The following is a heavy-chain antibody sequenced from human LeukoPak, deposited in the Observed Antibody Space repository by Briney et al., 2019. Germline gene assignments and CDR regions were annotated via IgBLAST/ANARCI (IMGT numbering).Heavy chain of an antibody. D-gene: IGHD3-3*01. Sequence: ASVKVSYKASGFTFSDYDINWVRQATGQGLEWMGWMNPKSGHTGYAQKFQDRITLTRSTSINTAYMELRSLRFEDTAVYYCARAPSQRFLEWLLFYWGQGTLLTVSS. CDR1: GFTFSDYD. CDR3: ARAPSQRFLEWLLFY. J-gene: IGHJ4*02. CDR2: MNPKSGHT. V-gene: IGHV1-8*01.